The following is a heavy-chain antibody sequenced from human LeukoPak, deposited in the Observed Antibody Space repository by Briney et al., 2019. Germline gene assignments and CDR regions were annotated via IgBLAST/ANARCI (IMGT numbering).Heavy chain of an antibody. CDR3: ARGATRGTTTLNALDI. CDR1: GFTFSRHA. Sequence: GGSLRLSCAASGFTFSRHAMHWVRQAPGKGLEYVSGISNKGGTTYYSNSVKGRFTISRDNAKNTLYLQMGSLRADDMAQYFCARGATRGTTTLNALDIWGQGTMVTVSS. J-gene: IGHJ3*02. CDR2: ISNKGGTT. D-gene: IGHD1-26*01. V-gene: IGHV3-64*01.